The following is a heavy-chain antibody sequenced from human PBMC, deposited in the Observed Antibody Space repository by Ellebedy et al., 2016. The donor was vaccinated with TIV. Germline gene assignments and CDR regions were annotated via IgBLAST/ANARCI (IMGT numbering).Heavy chain of an antibody. CDR1: GFPFSSYN. D-gene: IGHD2-15*01. CDR2: IRSTGSDK. V-gene: IGHV3-21*06. Sequence: GESLKISCAVSGFPFSSYNMNWVRQSPGKGLEWVSSIRSTGSDKYYAESVKGRFTISTDNAQNTLFLQMNSLRVEDTAVYYCARGWSTPDSWGQGTLVIVSS. J-gene: IGHJ4*02. CDR3: ARGWSTPDS.